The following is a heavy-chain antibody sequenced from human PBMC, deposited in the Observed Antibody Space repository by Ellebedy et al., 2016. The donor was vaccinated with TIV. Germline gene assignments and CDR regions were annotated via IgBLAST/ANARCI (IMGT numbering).Heavy chain of an antibody. J-gene: IGHJ4*02. Sequence: PGGSLRLSCAASGFTFRTYAMSWVRQAPGRGLEWVAAISCRDTGTYHADSVKGRFTISRDNSKNTLYLQMNSLRVEDTAVYYCAKSPLGSCSGAICYQLDYWGQGTLVAVSS. D-gene: IGHD2-15*01. CDR1: GFTFRTYA. CDR3: AKSPLGSCSGAICYQLDY. V-gene: IGHV3-23*01. CDR2: ISCRDTGT.